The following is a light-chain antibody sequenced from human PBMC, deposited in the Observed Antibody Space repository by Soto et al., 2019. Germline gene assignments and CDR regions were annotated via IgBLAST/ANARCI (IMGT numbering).Light chain of an antibody. CDR1: KLGDKY. V-gene: IGLV3-1*01. Sequence: SYELTQPPSVSVSPGQTASITCSGDKLGDKYACWYQQKPGQSPVLVIYQDKKRPSGIPERFSGSNSGNTPTLTISGTQAMDEADYYCQAWDSSTAVVFGGGTKLTVL. CDR3: QAWDSSTAVV. J-gene: IGLJ2*01. CDR2: QDK.